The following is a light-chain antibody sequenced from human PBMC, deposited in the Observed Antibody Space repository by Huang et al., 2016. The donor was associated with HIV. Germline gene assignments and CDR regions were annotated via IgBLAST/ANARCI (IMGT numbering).Light chain of an antibody. V-gene: IGKV1-27*01. CDR1: QAIDNY. CDR2: GAT. Sequence: DMQMTQSPSSLSASVGARVTLSCRATQAIDNYLAWYQQKPGRVPNLLIYGATTLQSGVPSRFSGSGSGTNFTLTIASLQPEDVATYYCQRYNSVPRMFGQGTKVEI. CDR3: QRYNSVPRM. J-gene: IGKJ1*01.